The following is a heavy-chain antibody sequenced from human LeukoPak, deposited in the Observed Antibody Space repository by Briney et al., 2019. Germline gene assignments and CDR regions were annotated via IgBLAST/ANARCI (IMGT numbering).Heavy chain of an antibody. V-gene: IGHV3-30*02. D-gene: IGHD3-22*01. CDR1: GFTFTRYG. CDR3: AKDRGEKYDSSGSWYHLDY. CDR2: MRYDGGKQ. Sequence: GGSLRLSCAASGFTFTRYGMHWVRQAPGKGLEWVAFMRYDGGKQLYADSVRGRFTISRDIYKNTLYLQMNSLRGDDTALYYCAKDRGEKYDSSGSWYHLDYWGQGTLVTVPS. J-gene: IGHJ4*02.